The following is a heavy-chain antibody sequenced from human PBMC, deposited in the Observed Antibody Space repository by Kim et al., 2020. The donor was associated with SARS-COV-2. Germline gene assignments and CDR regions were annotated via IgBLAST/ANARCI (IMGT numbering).Heavy chain of an antibody. CDR2: IYPGDSDT. Sequence: GESLKISCKGSGYSFTSYWIGWVRQMPGKGLEWMGIIYPGDSDTRYSPSFQGQVTISADKSISTAYLQWSSLKASDTAMYYCARWVHSSGYPQWYYGMDVWGQGTTVTVSS. CDR3: ARWVHSSGYPQWYYGMDV. CDR1: GYSFTSYW. D-gene: IGHD6-19*01. V-gene: IGHV5-51*01. J-gene: IGHJ6*02.